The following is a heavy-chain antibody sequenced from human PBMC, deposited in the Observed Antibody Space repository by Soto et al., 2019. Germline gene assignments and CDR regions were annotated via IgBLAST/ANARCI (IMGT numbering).Heavy chain of an antibody. D-gene: IGHD2-2*01. CDR2: IYHRGGT. CDR3: ARLLSTRCSFYGVDV. J-gene: IGHJ6*02. V-gene: IGHV4-4*01. CDR1: GGSITSTDW. Sequence: QVHLQASGPGLVEPSGTLSLTCAVSGGSITSTDWWTWVRQPPGKGLEWVGDIYHRGGTNYNPSLIGRVPKSSLSDTQHSSLRLPSACAADTAVYCMARLLSTRCSFYGVDVWCPATRV.